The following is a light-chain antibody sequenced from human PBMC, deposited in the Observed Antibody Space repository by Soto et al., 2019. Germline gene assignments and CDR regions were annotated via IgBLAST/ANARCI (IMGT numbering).Light chain of an antibody. Sequence: QSALTQPPSLSGSPGQSITISCTGTSSDVGGYTSVSWYQQHPGKAPKLVIYEVSDRPSGVSSRFSGSKSGNTASLTISGLQAEDEADYYCSSFTSRFTFVFGTGTKLTVL. CDR1: SSDVGGYTS. J-gene: IGLJ1*01. V-gene: IGLV2-14*01. CDR3: SSFTSRFTFV. CDR2: EVS.